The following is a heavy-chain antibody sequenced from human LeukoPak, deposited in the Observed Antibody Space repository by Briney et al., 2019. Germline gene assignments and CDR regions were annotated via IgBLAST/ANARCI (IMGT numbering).Heavy chain of an antibody. Sequence: GGPLRLSGEASGSTFSTNAMSWVRKAPGKGLNWFPAISGSGGSTYYADSVKGRFTISRDNSKNTLYLQMNSLRAEDTAVYYCAKDSCGGGSCYSYFDYWGQGVLVTVSS. V-gene: IGHV3-23*01. CDR2: ISGSGGST. CDR3: AKDSCGGGSCYSYFDY. J-gene: IGHJ4*02. D-gene: IGHD2-15*01. CDR1: GSTFSTNA.